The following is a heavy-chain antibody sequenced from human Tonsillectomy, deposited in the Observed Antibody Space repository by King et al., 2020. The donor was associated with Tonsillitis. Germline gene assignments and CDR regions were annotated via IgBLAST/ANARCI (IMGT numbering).Heavy chain of an antibody. D-gene: IGHD3-3*01. CDR1: GFTFSSYT. CDR3: ARDSNDFWSGYYNH. CDR2: ISSSGTYI. J-gene: IGHJ5*02. Sequence: QLVQSGGGLVKPGGSLRLSCAASGFTFSSYTMTWVRQAPGKGLEWVSSISSSGTYIYYADSVKGRFTISRDNAKNSLYLQMNSPRAEDTGVYYCARDSNDFWSGYYNHWGQGTLVTVSS. V-gene: IGHV3-21*01.